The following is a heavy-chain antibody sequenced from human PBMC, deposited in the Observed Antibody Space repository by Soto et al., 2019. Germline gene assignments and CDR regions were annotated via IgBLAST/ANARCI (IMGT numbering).Heavy chain of an antibody. CDR1: GFTFSSYA. Sequence: EVQLLESGGGLVQPGGSVRLSCAASGFTFSSYAMSWVRQAPGKGLEWVSEISDSGGDTYFAASVKCRFTISRDNSKNTRYLQMKSLRAADTAVYYCAKRVLYSSSCVAFAVWGQGTMVPVSS. CDR3: AKRVLYSSSCVAFAV. CDR2: ISDSGGDT. J-gene: IGHJ3*01. D-gene: IGHD6-13*01. V-gene: IGHV3-23*01.